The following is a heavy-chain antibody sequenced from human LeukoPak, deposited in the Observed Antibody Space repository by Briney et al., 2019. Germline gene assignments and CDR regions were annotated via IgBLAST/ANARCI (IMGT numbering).Heavy chain of an antibody. D-gene: IGHD1-1*01. J-gene: IGHJ3*02. CDR1: GLTFSSYD. CDR2: IGATGDT. V-gene: IGHV3-13*01. CDR3: VLGAYWNDDKNAFHI. Sequence: PGGSLRLSCAASGLTFSSYDKHWIRQAPGKGLEWVSSIGATGDTYYAGSVKGRFTISRENAKKSLYLQMSSLSAEDTAVYFCVLGAYWNDDKNAFHIWGPGTMVTVSS.